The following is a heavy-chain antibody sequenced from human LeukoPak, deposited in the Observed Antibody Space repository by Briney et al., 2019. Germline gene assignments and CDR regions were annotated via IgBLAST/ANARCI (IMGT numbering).Heavy chain of an antibody. CDR1: GYSLSNYW. CDR2: IYPADSDT. Sequence: GESLKISCKDSGYSLSNYWIGWVRQMPGKGLEWMGIIYPADSDTRYSPSFQGQVTMSADKSISAAYLQWSSLRASDTAMYYCARQRDGYLDVWGKGTTVTVSS. V-gene: IGHV5-51*01. CDR3: ARQRDGYLDV. J-gene: IGHJ6*03.